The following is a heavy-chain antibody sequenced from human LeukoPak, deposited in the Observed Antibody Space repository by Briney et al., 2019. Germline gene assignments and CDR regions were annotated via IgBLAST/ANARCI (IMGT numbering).Heavy chain of an antibody. CDR2: IRYDGSNK. CDR3: AKDPKRDYDFWSGYLS. CDR1: GFTFSSYG. D-gene: IGHD3-3*01. V-gene: IGHV3-30*02. Sequence: PGGSLRLSCAASGFTFSSYGMHWVRQAPGKGLEWVAFIRYDGSNKYYADSVKGRFTISRDNSKNTLYLQMNSLRAEDTAVYYCAKDPKRDYDFWSGYLSWGQGTLVTVSS. J-gene: IGHJ5*02.